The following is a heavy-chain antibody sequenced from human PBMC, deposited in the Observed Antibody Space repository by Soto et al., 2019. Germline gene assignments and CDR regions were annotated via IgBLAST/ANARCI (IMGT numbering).Heavy chain of an antibody. CDR2: IYWNDDK. V-gene: IGHV2-5*01. CDR1: GFSLSTSGVG. Sequence: SGPTLVKPTQTLTLTCTFSGFSLSTSGVGVGWVRQPPGKALEWLALIYWNDDKRYSPSLKSRLTITKDTSKNQVVLTMTNMDPVDTATYYCAHRAFLEWTDVYYFDYWGQGTLVTVSS. D-gene: IGHD3-3*01. J-gene: IGHJ4*02. CDR3: AHRAFLEWTDVYYFDY.